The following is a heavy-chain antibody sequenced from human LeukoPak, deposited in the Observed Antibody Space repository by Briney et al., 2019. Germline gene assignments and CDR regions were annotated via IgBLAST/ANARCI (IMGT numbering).Heavy chain of an antibody. CDR1: GGTFSSYA. Sequence: SVKVSCKASGGTFSSYAISWVRQAPGQGLEWMGGIIPIFGTANYAQKFQGRVTITADKSTSTAYMELSSLRSEDTAVYYCAREGYGSGSYYYYYYYGMDAWGKGTTVTVSS. CDR2: IIPIFGTA. V-gene: IGHV1-69*06. CDR3: AREGYGSGSYYYYYYYGMDA. J-gene: IGHJ6*04. D-gene: IGHD3-10*01.